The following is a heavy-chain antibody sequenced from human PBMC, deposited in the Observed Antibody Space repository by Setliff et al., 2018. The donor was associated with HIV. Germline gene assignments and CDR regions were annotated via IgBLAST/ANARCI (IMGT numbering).Heavy chain of an antibody. CDR1: DYSISHDYN. D-gene: IGHD1-1*01. V-gene: IGHV4-38-2*02. CDR3: ARDLRGTQSSDY. J-gene: IGHJ4*02. CDR2: IYYNGNT. Sequence: PSETLSLTCVVSDYSISHDYNWAWIRQSPGKGLEWIGTIYYNGNTFYDPSLKSRVTISVDTSKNQFSLKLRSVTAADTAVYYCARDLRGTQSSDYWGQGTLVTVSS.